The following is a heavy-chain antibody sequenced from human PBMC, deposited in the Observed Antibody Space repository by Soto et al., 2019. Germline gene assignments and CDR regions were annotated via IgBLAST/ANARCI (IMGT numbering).Heavy chain of an antibody. Sequence: QVQMVESGGVVVQPGRSLRLSCAASGFTFSSYAMHWVRQAPGKGLEWVAVISYDGSNKYYADSVKGRFTISRDNSKNTLYLQMNRLRAEDTALYYCARGGSYYHILTGYLALDYWGQGTLVTVSS. CDR2: ISYDGSNK. J-gene: IGHJ4*02. CDR3: ARGGSYYHILTGYLALDY. D-gene: IGHD3-9*01. CDR1: GFTFSSYA. V-gene: IGHV3-30-3*01.